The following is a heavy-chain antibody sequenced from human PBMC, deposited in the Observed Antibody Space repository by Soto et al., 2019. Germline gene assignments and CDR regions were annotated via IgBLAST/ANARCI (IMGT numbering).Heavy chain of an antibody. J-gene: IGHJ5*02. V-gene: IGHV3-33*01. CDR3: ARGGSYRSVFSTWFDP. CDR2: IWYDGSNK. D-gene: IGHD3-16*02. CDR1: GFTFSSYG. Sequence: GGSLRLSCAASGFTFSSYGMHWVRQAPGKGLEWVAVIWYDGSNKYYADSAKGRFTISRDNSKNTLYLQMNSLRAEDTAVYYCARGGSYRSVFSTWFDPWGQGTLVTVSS.